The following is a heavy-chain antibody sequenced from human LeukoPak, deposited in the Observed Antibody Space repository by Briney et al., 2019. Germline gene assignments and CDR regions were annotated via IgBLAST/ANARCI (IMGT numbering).Heavy chain of an antibody. D-gene: IGHD6-13*01. CDR1: GFTFSSYE. J-gene: IGHJ4*02. V-gene: IGHV3-48*03. CDR3: ARVPGIAAAGAIDY. CDR2: ITSSGNTM. Sequence: GGSLRLSCAASGFTFSSYEMNWVRQAPGKGLEWVSFITSSGNTMYYADSVKGRFTISRDNAKNSLYLQMNSLRAEDTAVYYCARVPGIAAAGAIDYWGQGTLVTVFS.